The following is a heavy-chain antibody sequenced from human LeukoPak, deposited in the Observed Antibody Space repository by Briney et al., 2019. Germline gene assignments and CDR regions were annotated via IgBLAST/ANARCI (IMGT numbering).Heavy chain of an antibody. D-gene: IGHD5-12*01. V-gene: IGHV3-23*01. CDR1: GFTFSSYA. Sequence: PGGSLRLSCAASGFTFSSYAMSWVRQAPGKGLEWVSAISGSGGSTYYADSVKGRFTISRDNSKNTLYLQMNSLRAEDTAVYYCARVLIPRGYSGYDYYYYGMDVWGQGTTVTVSS. J-gene: IGHJ6*02. CDR2: ISGSGGST. CDR3: ARVLIPRGYSGYDYYYYGMDV.